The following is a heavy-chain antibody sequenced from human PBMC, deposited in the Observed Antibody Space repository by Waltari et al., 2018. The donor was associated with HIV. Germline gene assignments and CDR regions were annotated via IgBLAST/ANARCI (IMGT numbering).Heavy chain of an antibody. V-gene: IGHV1-46*01. CDR3: ARGGGVTVTTPLGAFDI. D-gene: IGHD4-17*01. J-gene: IGHJ3*02. CDR1: GYTFTSYY. CDR2: RNPSVGST. Sequence: QVQLVQSGAEVKKPGASLKVSCKASGYTFTSYYMHWVRQSPGQGLEWMGIRNPSVGSTSYAQKFQGRVTMTRDTSTGTVYMELSSMRSEDTAVYYCARGGGVTVTTPLGAFDIWGQGTMVTVSS.